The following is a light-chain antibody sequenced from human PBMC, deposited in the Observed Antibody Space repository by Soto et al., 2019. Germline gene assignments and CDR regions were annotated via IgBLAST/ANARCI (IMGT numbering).Light chain of an antibody. J-gene: IGLJ3*02. Sequence: QSALTQPASVSGSPGQSITLSCTGTSSDVGSYNLVSWYQQHPGKAPKLIIYEGTKRPSGISNRFSGSKSGNTASLTISGLQAEDEADYYCCSHAGSTTVFGGGTKVTVL. CDR2: EGT. V-gene: IGLV2-23*01. CDR1: SSDVGSYNL. CDR3: CSHAGSTTV.